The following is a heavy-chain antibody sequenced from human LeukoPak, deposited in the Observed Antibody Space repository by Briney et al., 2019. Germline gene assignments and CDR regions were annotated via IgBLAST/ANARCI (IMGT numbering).Heavy chain of an antibody. D-gene: IGHD2-2*01. Sequence: ASVKVSCKASGYTFTSYGISWVRQAPGQGLEWMGWVSAYNGSTNYAQKLQGRVTMTTDTSTSTAYMELRSLRSDDTAVYYCARVREYCSSTSCSQLDYWGQGTLVTVSS. CDR3: ARVREYCSSTSCSQLDY. V-gene: IGHV1-18*01. CDR1: GYTFTSYG. CDR2: VSAYNGST. J-gene: IGHJ4*02.